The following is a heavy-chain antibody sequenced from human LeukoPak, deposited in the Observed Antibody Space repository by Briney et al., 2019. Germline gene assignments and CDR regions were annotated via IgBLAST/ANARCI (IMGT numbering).Heavy chain of an antibody. Sequence: KSSETLSLTCAVSGGSFSANYWSWIRQPPGGGLEWIAEIYPSGATQYNPSLTGRVTIPADRSKSQFSLRLSSVTAADTAVYYCAGYQLWFQNDVWGQGTLVTVSS. D-gene: IGHD3-22*01. CDR3: AGYQLWFQNDV. J-gene: IGHJ4*02. V-gene: IGHV4-34*01. CDR1: GGSFSANY. CDR2: IYPSGAT.